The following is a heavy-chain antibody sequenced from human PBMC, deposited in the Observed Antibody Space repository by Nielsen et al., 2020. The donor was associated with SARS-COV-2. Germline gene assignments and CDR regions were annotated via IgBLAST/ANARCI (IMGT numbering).Heavy chain of an antibody. Sequence: GESLKISCAASGFTFSSYWMSWVRQAPGKGLEWVAVIWYDGSNKYYADSVKGRFTISRDNSKNTLYLQMNSLRAEDTAVYYCARVHSGSYLSYFDYWGQGTLVTVSS. V-gene: IGHV3-33*08. D-gene: IGHD1-26*01. CDR3: ARVHSGSYLSYFDY. J-gene: IGHJ4*02. CDR1: GFTFSSYW. CDR2: IWYDGSNK.